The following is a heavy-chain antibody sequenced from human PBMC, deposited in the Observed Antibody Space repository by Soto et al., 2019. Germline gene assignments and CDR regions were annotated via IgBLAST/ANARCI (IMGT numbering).Heavy chain of an antibody. V-gene: IGHV3-49*03. CDR1: GFTFGDYA. J-gene: IGHJ2*01. D-gene: IGHD3-22*01. CDR2: IRRKVSGGAI. Sequence: EEQLEGSGGDLVEPGRSLRLSCTASGFTFGDYAMSWFGQAPGKGLEWVGCIRRKVSGGAIDYAAPVKGRFSISRDDSKNIAYLQMNSLKSEDTAVYYCARDGGYCGYGCHIGNWYFGLWGRGTLVTVSS. CDR3: ARDGGYCGYGCHIGNWYFGL.